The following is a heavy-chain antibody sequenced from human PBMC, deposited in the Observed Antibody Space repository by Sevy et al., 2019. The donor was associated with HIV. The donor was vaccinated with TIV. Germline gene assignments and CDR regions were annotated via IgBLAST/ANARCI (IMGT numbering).Heavy chain of an antibody. Sequence: GGSLRLSCVASGFTFSSYNMNWVRQAPGKGLEWVSSISSSSSYVYHADSVKGRFTISRENAKNSLYLQMSSLRAEDTAVYYCAKWDADRRWFFDYWGQGTLVTVSS. V-gene: IGHV3-21*06. D-gene: IGHD1-26*01. J-gene: IGHJ4*02. CDR3: AKWDADRRWFFDY. CDR1: GFTFSSYN. CDR2: ISSSSSYV.